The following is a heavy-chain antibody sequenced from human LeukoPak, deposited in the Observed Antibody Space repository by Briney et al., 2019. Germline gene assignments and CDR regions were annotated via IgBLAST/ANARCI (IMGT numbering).Heavy chain of an antibody. CDR1: GFTFSSYA. D-gene: IGHD3-10*01. J-gene: IGHJ4*02. Sequence: GGPLRLSCAASGFTFSSYAMSWVRQAPGKGLDWVSAISGSGGSTYYADSVKGRFTISRDNSKNTLYLQMNSLRAEDTAVYYCARGGSGSYWPDYWGQGTLVTVSS. CDR2: ISGSGGST. V-gene: IGHV3-23*01. CDR3: ARGGSGSYWPDY.